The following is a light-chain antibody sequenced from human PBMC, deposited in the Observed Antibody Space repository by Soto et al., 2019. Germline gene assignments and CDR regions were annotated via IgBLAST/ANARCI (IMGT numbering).Light chain of an antibody. J-gene: IGLJ1*01. V-gene: IGLV2-23*01. CDR3: CSYAGSSRGYV. CDR2: EGS. CDR1: SSDVGSYNL. Sequence: QSALTQPASVSGSPGQSITISCTGTSSDVGSYNLVSWYQQHPDKAPKLMIYEGSKRPSGVSNRFSGSKSGNTASLTISGLQAEDEADYYCCSYAGSSRGYVFGTGTKLTVL.